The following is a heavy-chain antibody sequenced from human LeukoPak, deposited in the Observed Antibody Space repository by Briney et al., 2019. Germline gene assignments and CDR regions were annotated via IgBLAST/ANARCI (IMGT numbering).Heavy chain of an antibody. CDR3: ARDYGSGIDC. D-gene: IGHD3-10*01. CDR1: GLTFSSYG. V-gene: IGHV3-33*08. Sequence: GGSLRLSCAASGLTFSSYGMHWVRQAPGKGLEWVALIWYDGSNKYYADSVKGRFTISRDNSRNTLYLQMNSLRAEDTALYYCARDYGSGIDCWGQGTLVTVSS. J-gene: IGHJ4*02. CDR2: IWYDGSNK.